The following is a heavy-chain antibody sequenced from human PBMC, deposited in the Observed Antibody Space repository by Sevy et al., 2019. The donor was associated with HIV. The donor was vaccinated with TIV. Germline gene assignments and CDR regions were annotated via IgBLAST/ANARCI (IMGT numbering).Heavy chain of an antibody. CDR3: ARVVVTIFGVVIITYGMDV. CDR2: INHSGST. Sequence: SETLSLTCAVYGGSFSGYYWSWIRQPPGKGLEWIGEINHSGSTNYNPSLKSRVTISVDTSKNQFSLKLSSVTAADTAVYYFARVVVTIFGVVIITYGMDVWGQGTTVTVSS. CDR1: GGSFSGYY. J-gene: IGHJ6*02. V-gene: IGHV4-34*01. D-gene: IGHD3-3*01.